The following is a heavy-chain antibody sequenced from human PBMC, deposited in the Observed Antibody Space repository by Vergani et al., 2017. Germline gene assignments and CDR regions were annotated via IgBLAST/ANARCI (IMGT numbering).Heavy chain of an antibody. V-gene: IGHV4-4*07. CDR1: GGPISSYY. J-gene: IGHJ4*02. CDR3: ARDYCSSTSCFLDY. D-gene: IGHD2-2*01. Sequence: VKLQESGPGLVKPSETLSLTCTVSGGPISSYYWSWIRQPAGKGLEWIGRIYTSGSNNYNPSLKSRVTMSGDTSKNQFSLKLSSVTAADTAVYYRARDYCSSTSCFLDYWGQGTLVTVSS. CDR2: IYTSGSN.